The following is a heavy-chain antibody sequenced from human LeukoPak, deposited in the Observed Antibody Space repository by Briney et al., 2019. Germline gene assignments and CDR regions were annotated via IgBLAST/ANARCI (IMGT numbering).Heavy chain of an antibody. V-gene: IGHV3-7*01. Sequence: PGGSLRLSCAASGFSFSSYWMTWVRQAPGKGLEWVANIKQDGSEKYYVDSVKGRFTISRDNAKNSLYLQMNSLSAEDTAVYYCARAEFGELYRFDYWGQGTLVTVSS. D-gene: IGHD3-10*01. CDR3: ARAEFGELYRFDY. CDR2: IKQDGSEK. CDR1: GFSFSSYW. J-gene: IGHJ4*02.